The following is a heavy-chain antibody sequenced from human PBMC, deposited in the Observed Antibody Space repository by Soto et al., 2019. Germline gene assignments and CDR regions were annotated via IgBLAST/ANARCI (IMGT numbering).Heavy chain of an antibody. Sequence: PGGSLRLSCAASGFTFSSYAMSWVRQAPGKWLEWVSAFSGSGGSTYYADSVKGRFTISRDNSKNTLYLQMNSLRAEDTAVYYCAKPTLLYSSSSNYFDYWGQGTLVTVSS. D-gene: IGHD6-6*01. CDR1: GFTFSSYA. CDR3: AKPTLLYSSSSNYFDY. V-gene: IGHV3-23*01. CDR2: FSGSGGST. J-gene: IGHJ4*02.